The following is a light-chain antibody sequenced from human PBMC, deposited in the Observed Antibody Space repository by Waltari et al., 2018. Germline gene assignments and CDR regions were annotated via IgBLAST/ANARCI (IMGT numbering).Light chain of an antibody. CDR1: KLGDKY. CDR2: QDN. J-gene: IGLJ2*01. Sequence: SYELTPPPSVSVSPGQTATITCSGEKLGDKYISWYQKRPGQPPVVVIYQDNKRPSGIPERFSGSNSGDTATLTISGTQALDEADYYCQAWDSSNVVFGGGTKLTVL. CDR3: QAWDSSNVV. V-gene: IGLV3-1*01.